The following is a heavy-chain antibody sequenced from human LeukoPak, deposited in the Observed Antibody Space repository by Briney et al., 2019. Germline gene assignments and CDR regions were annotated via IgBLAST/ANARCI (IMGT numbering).Heavy chain of an antibody. CDR2: IRRDGSRI. CDR1: GFSFSSYS. Sequence: GGSLRLSCAASGFSFSSYSMNWVRQAPGKGLEWISYIRRDGSRIYYADSVEGRFTISRDNAKNSLYLQMDSLRVEGTAVYYCTRDPHALDFWGQGTLVTVSS. D-gene: IGHD2/OR15-2a*01. CDR3: TRDPHALDF. V-gene: IGHV3-48*01. J-gene: IGHJ4*02.